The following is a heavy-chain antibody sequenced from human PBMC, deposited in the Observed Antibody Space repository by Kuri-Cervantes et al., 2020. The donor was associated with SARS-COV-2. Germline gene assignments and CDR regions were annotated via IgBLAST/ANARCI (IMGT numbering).Heavy chain of an antibody. Sequence: ASVKVSCKASGYTFTSYDINCVRQATGQGLEWMGWMNPNSGNTGYAQKFQGRVTITRNTSISTAYMELRSLRSDDTAVYYCARETFLTRGPMPAPLLDYWGQGTLVTVSS. CDR3: ARETFLTRGPMPAPLLDY. CDR2: MNPNSGNT. CDR1: GYTFTSYD. D-gene: IGHD3-9*01. V-gene: IGHV1-8*03. J-gene: IGHJ4*02.